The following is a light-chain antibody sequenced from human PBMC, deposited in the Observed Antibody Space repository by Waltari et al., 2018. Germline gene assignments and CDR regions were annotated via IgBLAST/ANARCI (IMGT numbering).Light chain of an antibody. CDR3: QHCDNLPEYS. CDR1: QDIRNY. CDR2: DAS. Sequence: DIEMTQSPSSLSAFVGDRVTITCLASQDIRNYLNWYQQKPGTAPKLLIYDASNLATGVPPRFSGSGSGTYFTFIIDNLQPEDVGTYYCQHCDNLPEYSFGQGTKLEIK. V-gene: IGKV1-33*01. J-gene: IGKJ2*03.